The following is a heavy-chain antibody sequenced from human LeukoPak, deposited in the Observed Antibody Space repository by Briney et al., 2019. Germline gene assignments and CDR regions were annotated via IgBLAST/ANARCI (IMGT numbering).Heavy chain of an antibody. D-gene: IGHD3-3*01. J-gene: IGHJ6*03. CDR3: ARDELVYERPGYMDV. CDR2: ISAYNGNT. V-gene: IGHV1-18*01. Sequence: ASVKVSCKASGYTFTSYGISWVRQAPGQGLEWMGWISAYNGNTNYAQKLQGRVTMTTDTSTSTAYMELSSLRSEDTAVYYCARDELVYERPGYMDVWGKGTTVTISS. CDR1: GYTFTSYG.